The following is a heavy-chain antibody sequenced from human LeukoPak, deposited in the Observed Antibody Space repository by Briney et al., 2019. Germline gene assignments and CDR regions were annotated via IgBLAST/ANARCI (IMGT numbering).Heavy chain of an antibody. V-gene: IGHV4-34*01. Sequence: PSETLPLTCSVYGRSLRGDYWGWIRQPPGKGVEWIGDNKHRGSTNYNPPLKSRVDISVDTSKHQFSLMLTSVTAADTAVYYCAGAKQQLVRKALNCFYGWGQGTPVTVS. D-gene: IGHD6-13*01. J-gene: IGHJ4*02. CDR1: GRSLRGDY. CDR2: NKHRGST. CDR3: AGAKQQLVRKALNCFYG.